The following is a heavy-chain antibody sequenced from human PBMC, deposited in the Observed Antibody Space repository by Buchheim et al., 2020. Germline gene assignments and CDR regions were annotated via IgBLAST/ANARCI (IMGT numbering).Heavy chain of an antibody. D-gene: IGHD5-12*01. CDR3: TKGAWLDGY. CDR2: ILGSNGAT. J-gene: IGHJ4*02. V-gene: IGHV3-23*01. Sequence: EVQLLESGGGLVQPGGSLRLSCAASGFTFNTFDMSWVRQAPGKGLEWVSVILGSNGATYYAESGKGRFTISKDNSKNTLYLQMDSLGADDTAIYYCTKGAWLDGYWGQGTL. CDR1: GFTFNTFD.